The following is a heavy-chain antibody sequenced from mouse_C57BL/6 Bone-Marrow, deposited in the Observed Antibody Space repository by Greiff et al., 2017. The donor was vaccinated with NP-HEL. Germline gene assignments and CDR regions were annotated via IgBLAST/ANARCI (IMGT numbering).Heavy chain of an antibody. J-gene: IGHJ1*03. D-gene: IGHD1-1*01. CDR3: AREGYYGSSLYWYFDV. CDR1: GYTFTSYD. CDR2: LYPRDGST. Sequence: VHLVESGPELVKPGASVKLSCKASGYTFTSYDINWVKQRPGQGLEWIGWLYPRDGSTKYNEKFKGKATLTVDTSSSTAYMELHSLTSEDSAVYFCAREGYYGSSLYWYFDVWGTGTTVTVSS. V-gene: IGHV1-85*01.